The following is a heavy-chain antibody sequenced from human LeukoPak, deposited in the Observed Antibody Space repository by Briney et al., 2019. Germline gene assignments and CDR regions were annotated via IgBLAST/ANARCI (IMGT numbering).Heavy chain of an antibody. J-gene: IGHJ4*02. Sequence: SETLSLTCTVSGGSISTYYWTWLRQPPGKGLEWIGYVFYTGSTSYNPSLKSRLTISVEKSKNQFSLKVSSVTAADTAVYYCARRANSGSRGFDYWGQGTLVTVSS. CDR2: VFYTGST. CDR3: ARRANSGSRGFDY. V-gene: IGHV4-59*08. CDR1: GGSISTYY. D-gene: IGHD5-12*01.